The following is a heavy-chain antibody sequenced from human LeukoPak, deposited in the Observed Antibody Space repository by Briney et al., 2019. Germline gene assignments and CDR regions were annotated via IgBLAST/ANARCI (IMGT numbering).Heavy chain of an antibody. CDR3: ARIARSYGGNPFDY. J-gene: IGHJ4*02. CDR1: GYTFTSYD. V-gene: IGHV1-8*02. Sequence: ASVKVSCKASGYTFTSYDNNWVRQATGQGLEWMGWMNPNSGNTGYAQKFQGRVTMTRDTSTSTVYMELSSLRSEDTAVYYCARIARSYGGNPFDYWGQGTLVTVSS. D-gene: IGHD4-23*01. CDR2: MNPNSGNT.